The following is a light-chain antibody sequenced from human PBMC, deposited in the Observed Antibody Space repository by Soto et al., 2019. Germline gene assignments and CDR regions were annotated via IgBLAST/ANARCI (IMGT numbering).Light chain of an antibody. V-gene: IGKV3-20*01. Sequence: EIVLTQSPGTLSLSPGERATLSCRASQSFSSSSLAWYQQKPGQAPRLLIYGASSWATDIPDRFSGSGSGTDFTLTISRLEPEDFAVYYCQQYASSPYTFGQATKLVIK. CDR1: QSFSSSS. J-gene: IGKJ2*01. CDR3: QQYASSPYT. CDR2: GAS.